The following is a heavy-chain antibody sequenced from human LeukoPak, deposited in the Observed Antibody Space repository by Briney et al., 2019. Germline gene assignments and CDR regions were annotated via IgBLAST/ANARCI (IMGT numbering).Heavy chain of an antibody. CDR2: IDHTGST. CDR3: ARVRGLWFGVRNDS. J-gene: IGHJ4*02. Sequence: SETLSLTCAVYGGSFSGYFWSWIRQPPGKGLEWIGEIDHTGSTHYNPSLKSRVTMSVDASKNQFSLKLTFVTAADTAVYYCARVRGLWFGVRNDSWGQGTLVTVSS. V-gene: IGHV4-34*01. D-gene: IGHD3-10*01. CDR1: GGSFSGYF.